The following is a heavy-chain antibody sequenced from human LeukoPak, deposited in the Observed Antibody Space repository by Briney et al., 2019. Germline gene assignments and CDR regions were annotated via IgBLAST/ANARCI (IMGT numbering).Heavy chain of an antibody. CDR2: ISWNSGSI. D-gene: IGHD4-17*01. Sequence: GGSLRLSCAASGFTFDDYAMPWVRQAPGKGLEWVSGISWNSGSIGYADSVKGRFTISRDNAKNSLYLQMNSLRAEDTALYYCAKDLYGDYGEYYVDYWGQGTLVTVSS. J-gene: IGHJ4*02. V-gene: IGHV3-9*01. CDR1: GFTFDDYA. CDR3: AKDLYGDYGEYYVDY.